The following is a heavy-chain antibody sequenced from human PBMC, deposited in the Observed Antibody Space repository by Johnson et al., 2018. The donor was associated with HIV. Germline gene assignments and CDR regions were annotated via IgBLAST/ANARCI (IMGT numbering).Heavy chain of an antibody. J-gene: IGHJ3*02. D-gene: IGHD1-26*01. V-gene: IGHV3-66*01. Sequence: VQLVESGGGLVQPGGSLRLSCAASGFIVSNNYMNWVRQTPGKGLEWVSILHRDGTTYYADSVKGRFTISRDNSKNTLYLQMKRLRVEDTAVYYCARDDLDNSGHLMAFDIWGQGTMVTVSS. CDR2: LHRDGTT. CDR1: GFIVSNNY. CDR3: ARDDLDNSGHLMAFDI.